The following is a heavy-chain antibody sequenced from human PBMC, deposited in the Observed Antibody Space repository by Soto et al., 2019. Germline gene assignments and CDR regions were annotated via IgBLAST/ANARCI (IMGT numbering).Heavy chain of an antibody. D-gene: IGHD3-16*01. J-gene: IGHJ4*02. V-gene: IGHV3-11*06. CDR2: ISSSSSYT. CDR3: ARDWANAYFDY. CDR1: GFTFSDYY. Sequence: GGSLRLSCAASGFTFSDYYMSWIRQAPGKGLEWVSYISSSSSYTNYADSVKGRFTISRDNAKNSLYLQMNSLRAEDKAVYYCARDWANAYFDYWGQGTLVTVSS.